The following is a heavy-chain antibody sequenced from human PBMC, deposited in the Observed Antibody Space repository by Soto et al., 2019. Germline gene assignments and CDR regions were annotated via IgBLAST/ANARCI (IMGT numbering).Heavy chain of an antibody. CDR1: GYAFTSYG. J-gene: IGHJ4*02. D-gene: IGHD5-12*01. V-gene: IGHV1-18*01. CDR2: ISAYNGNT. Sequence: ASVKLCCNASGYAFTSYGISWVRQAPGQGLEWMGWISAYNGNTNYAQKLQGRVTMTTDTSTSTAYMELRSLRSDDTAVYYCARRGGYSGYDPFDYWGQGTLVTVSS. CDR3: ARRGGYSGYDPFDY.